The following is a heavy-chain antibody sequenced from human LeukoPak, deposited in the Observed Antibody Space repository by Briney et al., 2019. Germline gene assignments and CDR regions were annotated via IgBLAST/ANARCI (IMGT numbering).Heavy chain of an antibody. CDR1: GGSISSSSYY. Sequence: SETLSLTCTVSGGSISSSSYYWGWIRQPPGKGLEWIGSTYYSGSTYYNPSLKSRVTISVDTSKNQFSLKLSSVTAAGTAVYYCARLPNLTGGFDPWGQGTLVTVSS. D-gene: IGHD1-7*01. J-gene: IGHJ5*02. V-gene: IGHV4-39*01. CDR2: TYYSGST. CDR3: ARLPNLTGGFDP.